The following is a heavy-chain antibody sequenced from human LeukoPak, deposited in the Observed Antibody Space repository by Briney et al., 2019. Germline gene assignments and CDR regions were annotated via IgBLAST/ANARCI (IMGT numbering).Heavy chain of an antibody. Sequence: SQTLSLTCAISGDSVSTDSAGWNWIRQSPSRGLEWLGRTYYSAKWYNDYAVSVKSRITINPDTSKNQFSLQLNSVTPEDTAVYYCTRGWLQSGFDYWGQGTLVTVSS. CDR3: TRGWLQSGFDY. CDR1: GDSVSTDSAG. J-gene: IGHJ4*02. CDR2: TYYSAKWYN. V-gene: IGHV6-1*01. D-gene: IGHD5-24*01.